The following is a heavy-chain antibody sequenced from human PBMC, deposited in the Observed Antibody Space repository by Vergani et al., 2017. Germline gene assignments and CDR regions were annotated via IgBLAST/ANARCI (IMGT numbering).Heavy chain of an antibody. CDR3: AREVQGWFDP. V-gene: IGHV4-34*01. CDR2: INHSGST. CDR1: GGSFSGYY. J-gene: IGHJ5*02. Sequence: QVQPQQCGAGLFQPSETLSLTCAVYGGSFSGYYWSWIRQPPGKGLEWSGEINHSGSTNYNPSLKSRVTISGDTAKNQFTLKLSAVTAGDTAVYYCAREVQGWFDPWGQGTLVTVSS.